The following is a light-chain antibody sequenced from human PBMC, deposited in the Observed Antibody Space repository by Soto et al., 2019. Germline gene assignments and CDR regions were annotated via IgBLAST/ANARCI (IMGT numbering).Light chain of an antibody. CDR3: CSYTSDALGVV. CDR2: DVS. V-gene: IGLV2-14*01. CDR1: RSDIGDYDY. J-gene: IGLJ2*01. Sequence: QSALTQPASVSGSPGQSITISCTGTRSDIGDYDYVSWYQQHPGKAPKLMIYDVSNRPSGVSNRFSGSKSGNTASLTISGLQAEDEADYYCCSYTSDALGVVFGGGTKVTVL.